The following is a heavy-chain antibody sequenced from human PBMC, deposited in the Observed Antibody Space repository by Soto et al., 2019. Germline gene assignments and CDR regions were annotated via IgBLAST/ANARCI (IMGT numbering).Heavy chain of an antibody. V-gene: IGHV3-72*01. CDR2: IRKKANSYTT. J-gene: IGHJ6*02. D-gene: IGHD3-10*01. CDR3: ARVQSSPGYNYFAMDV. Sequence: EVQLVESGGGLVQPGGSLRLSCAASGFIFSDHYMDWVRQAPGKGLEWVGRIRKKANSYTTQYAASVEGRFSISRDDLKNLLDVQMNSLKIEDTAVYFCARVQSSPGYNYFAMDVWGQGTTVTVSS. CDR1: GFIFSDHY.